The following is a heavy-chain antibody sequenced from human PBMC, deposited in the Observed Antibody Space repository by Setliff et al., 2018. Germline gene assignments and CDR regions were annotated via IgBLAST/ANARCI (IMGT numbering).Heavy chain of an antibody. CDR3: ARINFYVSSGPIIIGAPNPLQPLP. Sequence: ASVKVSCKASGYTFTGYYMHWVRQAPGQGLEWMGWINPNSGGTNYAQKFQGRVTMTRDTSISTAYMELSRLRSDDTAVYYCARINFYVSSGPIIIGAPNPLQPLPWG. J-gene: IGHJ5*02. CDR2: INPNSGGT. D-gene: IGHD3-22*01. V-gene: IGHV1-2*02. CDR1: GYTFTGYY.